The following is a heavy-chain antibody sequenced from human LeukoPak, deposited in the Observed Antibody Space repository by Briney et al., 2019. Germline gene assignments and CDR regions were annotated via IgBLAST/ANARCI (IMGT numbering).Heavy chain of an antibody. CDR3: ARTENYIPEDWFDP. CDR1: GGSISGYY. V-gene: IGHV4-59*08. J-gene: IGHJ5*02. Sequence: SETLSLTCTVSGGSISGYYWSWIRQPPGKGLEWIGYISYTGRTNYNPSLKSRVTISVDTSKTQFSLKLSSVTAADTAVYYCARTENYIPEDWFDPWGQGTLVTVSS. D-gene: IGHD5-24*01. CDR2: ISYTGRT.